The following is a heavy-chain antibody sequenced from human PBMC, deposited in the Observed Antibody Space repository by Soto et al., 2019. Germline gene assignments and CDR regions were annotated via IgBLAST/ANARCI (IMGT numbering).Heavy chain of an antibody. V-gene: IGHV4-34*01. Sequence: QVQLQQWGAGRLKPSETLPLSCAVFGGYFNDNYYTWFPQPPGKGLGWIGEISRSGTTKYIPSLKSRASISFDTSKTQVSLKVTSVTAADTAVYYCATSLWFGTQVELWGQGALVTVSS. CDR3: ATSLWFGTQVEL. CDR1: GGYFNDNY. CDR2: ISRSGTT. J-gene: IGHJ5*02. D-gene: IGHD3-10*01.